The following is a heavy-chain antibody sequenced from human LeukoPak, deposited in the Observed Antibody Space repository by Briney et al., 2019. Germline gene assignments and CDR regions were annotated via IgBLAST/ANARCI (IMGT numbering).Heavy chain of an antibody. V-gene: IGHV3-30*14. J-gene: IGHJ3*02. Sequence: GTSLRLSCTASGFSFNNYAMHWVRQAPGKGLEWVSVMLADESHKFYADSVKGRFTISRDNSKNTLFLQMNSLRAEDTAVYYCARYFDSTGFYPGAFDIWGQGTMVTVSS. CDR2: MLADESHK. CDR1: GFSFNNYA. D-gene: IGHD3-22*01. CDR3: ARYFDSTGFYPGAFDI.